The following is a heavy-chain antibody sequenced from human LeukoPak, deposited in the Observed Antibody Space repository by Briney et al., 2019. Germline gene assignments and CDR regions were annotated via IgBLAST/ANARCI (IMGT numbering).Heavy chain of an antibody. CDR1: GFIFSSYE. CDR3: ARRRLDY. Sequence: GGSLRLSCAASGFIFSSYEMNWVRQAPGKGLEWVSYISSSGRTMYYADSVKGRFTISRDNAKNSLYLQMNSLRAEDTAVYYCARRRLDYWGQGTLVTVSS. CDR2: ISSSGRTM. J-gene: IGHJ4*02. D-gene: IGHD6-25*01. V-gene: IGHV3-48*03.